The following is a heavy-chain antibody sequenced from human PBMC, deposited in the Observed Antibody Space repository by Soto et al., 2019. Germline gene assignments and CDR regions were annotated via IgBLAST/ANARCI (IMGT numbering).Heavy chain of an antibody. V-gene: IGHV3-30*18. Sequence: QVQLVESGGGVVQPGRSLRLSCAASGFTFSSYGMHWVRQAPGTGLEWVAVISYDGSNKYYADSVKGRFTISRDNSKNTLYLQMNSLRAEDTAVYYCAKLLPVAATSGCLDYWGQGTLVTVSS. CDR1: GFTFSSYG. D-gene: IGHD2-15*01. J-gene: IGHJ4*02. CDR2: ISYDGSNK. CDR3: AKLLPVAATSGCLDY.